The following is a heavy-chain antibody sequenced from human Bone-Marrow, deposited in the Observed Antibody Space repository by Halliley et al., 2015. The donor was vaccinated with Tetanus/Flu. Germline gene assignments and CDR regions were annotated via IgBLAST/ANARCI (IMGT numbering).Heavy chain of an antibody. Sequence: TLSLTCTVSGGSISSGNFYWSWIRQHPGKGLEWIGHISYSGSAYSKPSLESRVSISLDASKNQFSLKMNSVTAADTAVYYCARGPTVTARGNWFAPWGQGTLVIVSS. CDR2: ISYSGSA. CDR3: ARGPTVTARGNWFAP. D-gene: IGHD4-17*01. J-gene: IGHJ5*02. CDR1: GGSISSGNFY. V-gene: IGHV4-31*03.